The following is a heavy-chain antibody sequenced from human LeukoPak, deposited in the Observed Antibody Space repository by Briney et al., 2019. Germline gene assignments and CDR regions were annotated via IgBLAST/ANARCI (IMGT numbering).Heavy chain of an antibody. J-gene: IGHJ4*02. CDR3: GRLNLPAVSGAFDY. D-gene: IGHD2-2*01. V-gene: IGHV4-4*07. CDR2: IHSSGTT. CDR1: GGSISTYY. Sequence: SETLSLTCTVSGGSISTYYWSWVRQPAGKGLEWIGRIHSSGTTHYNPSLRSRVTLSIDTSKNQFSLKLSSVTAADTAVYYCGRLNLPAVSGAFDYWGQGTLVTVSS.